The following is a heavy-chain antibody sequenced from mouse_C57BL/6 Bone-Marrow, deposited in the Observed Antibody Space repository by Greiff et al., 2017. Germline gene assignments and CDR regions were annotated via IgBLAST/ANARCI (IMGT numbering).Heavy chain of an antibody. CDR3: TVWYAMDY. CDR1: GYTFTDYE. J-gene: IGHJ4*01. Sequence: SGAELVRPGASVTLSCKASGYTFTDYEMHWVKQTPVHGLEWIGAIDPETGGTAYNQKFKGKAILTADKSSSTAYMELRSLTSEDSAVYYCTVWYAMDYWGQGTSVTVSS. CDR2: IDPETGGT. D-gene: IGHD2-10*02. V-gene: IGHV1-15*01.